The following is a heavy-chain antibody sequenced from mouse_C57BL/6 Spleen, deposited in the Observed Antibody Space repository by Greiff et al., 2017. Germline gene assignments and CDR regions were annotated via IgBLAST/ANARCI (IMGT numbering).Heavy chain of an antibody. CDR3: TRSHHGAY. Sequence: QVQLQQSGAELVRPGASVTLSCKASGYTFTDYEMHWVKQTPVHGLEWIGAIDPETGGTAYNQKFKGKAILTADKSSSTAYMELRSLTSEDSAVYYCTRSHHGAYWGQGTLVTVSA. J-gene: IGHJ3*01. V-gene: IGHV1-15*01. CDR1: GYTFTDYE. CDR2: IDPETGGT.